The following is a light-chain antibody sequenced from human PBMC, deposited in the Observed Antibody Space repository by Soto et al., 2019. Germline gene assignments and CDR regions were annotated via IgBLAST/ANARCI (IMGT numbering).Light chain of an antibody. J-gene: IGKJ1*01. CDR2: DAS. CDR3: QQRDNWPWT. CDR1: QSVRSN. V-gene: IGKV3-11*01. Sequence: ETVLTQSPATLSLSPGERATLSCRASQSVRSNLAWYQHKPGQAPRLLIYDASNRATGIPGRFSGSGSGTDCTLTISNLEPEDFAVYYCQQRDNWPWTFGQGAKVEIK.